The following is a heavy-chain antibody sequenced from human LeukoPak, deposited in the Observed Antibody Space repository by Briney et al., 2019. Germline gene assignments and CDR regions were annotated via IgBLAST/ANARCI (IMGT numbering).Heavy chain of an antibody. D-gene: IGHD3-22*01. CDR1: GFTFSSYA. J-gene: IGHJ4*02. V-gene: IGHV3-64D*06. Sequence: GVSLRLSCSASGFTFSSYAMHWVRQAPGKGLEYVSAISSNGGSTYYADSVKGRFTISRDNSKNTLYLQMSSLRAEDTAVYYCVKGYYDSSGYEHFDYWGQGTLVTVSS. CDR3: VKGYYDSSGYEHFDY. CDR2: ISSNGGST.